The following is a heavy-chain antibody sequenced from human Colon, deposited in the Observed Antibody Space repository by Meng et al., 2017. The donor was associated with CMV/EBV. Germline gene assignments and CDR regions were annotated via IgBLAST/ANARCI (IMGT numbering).Heavy chain of an antibody. V-gene: IGHV3-30*02. J-gene: IGHJ6*02. CDR2: IRFDGTSQ. CDR3: AKGGDQTAAAAHYYYYGMDV. CDR1: GFTFDRCA. D-gene: IGHD6-13*01. Sequence: GESLKISCAASGFTFDRCAMHWVRQAPGKGLEWVTFIRFDGTSQEYADSVRGRFTISRDNSKNTLYLQMNSLRAEDTAVYYCAKGGDQTAAAAHYYYYGMDVWGQGTTVTVSS.